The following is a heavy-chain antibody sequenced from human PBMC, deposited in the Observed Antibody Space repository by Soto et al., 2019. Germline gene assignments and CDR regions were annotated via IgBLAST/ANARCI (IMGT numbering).Heavy chain of an antibody. D-gene: IGHD2-2*01. Sequence: ASVKVSCKASGYTFTSYGISWVRQAPGQGLEWMGWISAYNGNKNNAQKLQGRVTMTTDTSTSTAYMELRSLRSDDTAVYYCARTGVGAGKAPSDDYWGQGTLVTVSS. J-gene: IGHJ4*02. CDR3: ARTGVGAGKAPSDDY. CDR2: ISAYNGNK. CDR1: GYTFTSYG. V-gene: IGHV1-18*01.